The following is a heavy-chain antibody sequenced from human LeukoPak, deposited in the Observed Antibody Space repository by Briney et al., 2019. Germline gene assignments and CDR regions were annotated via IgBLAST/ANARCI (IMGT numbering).Heavy chain of an antibody. CDR1: GGSVSSTNW. CDR3: ARGKIRGEQWLDP. Sequence: PSETLSLTCGVSGGSVSSTNWWTWIRQPPGKGLEWIGEVHLDGRTNFNPSLKSRLTMSVDLSENHVSLKLTSVTAADTAVYYCARGKIRGEQWLDPWGQGTLVTVSS. CDR2: VHLDGRT. V-gene: IGHV4-4*02. J-gene: IGHJ5*02. D-gene: IGHD3-10*01.